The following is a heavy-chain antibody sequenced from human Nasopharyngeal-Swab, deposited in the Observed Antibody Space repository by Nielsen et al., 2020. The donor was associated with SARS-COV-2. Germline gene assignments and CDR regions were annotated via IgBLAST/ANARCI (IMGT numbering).Heavy chain of an antibody. J-gene: IGHJ4*02. CDR2: IGTAGDT. D-gene: IGHD1/OR15-1a*01. CDR3: AREGLEQRVFDY. V-gene: IGHV3-13*04. CDR1: GFTFSSYD. Sequence: GESLKISCAASGFTFSSYDMHWVRQATGEGLEWVSAIGTAGDTYYPGSVKGRFTISRENAKNSLYLQMNSLRAGDTAVYYCAREGLEQRVFDYWGQGTLVTVSS.